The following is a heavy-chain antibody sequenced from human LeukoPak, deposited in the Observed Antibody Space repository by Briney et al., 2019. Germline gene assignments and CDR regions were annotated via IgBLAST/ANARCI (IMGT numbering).Heavy chain of an antibody. Sequence: GGSLRLSCAASGFTFNMYVMHWVRQAPGKGLEWVACVRSDGSNEFYADSLKGRLTISRDNSKNTLYLQMNSLRGEDTAVYYCARDSDYWGQGTLVTVSS. V-gene: IGHV3-30*02. J-gene: IGHJ4*02. CDR1: GFTFNMYV. CDR3: ARDSDY. CDR2: VRSDGSNE.